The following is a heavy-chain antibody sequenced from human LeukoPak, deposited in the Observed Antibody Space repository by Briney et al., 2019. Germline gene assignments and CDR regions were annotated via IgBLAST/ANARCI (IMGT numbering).Heavy chain of an antibody. Sequence: SETLSLTCTVSGGSISSSSYYWGWIRQPPGKGLEWIGSIYYSGSTYYNPSLKSRVTISVDTSKNQFSLKLSSVTAADTAVYYCARHEGSYGSGSYVYYYMDVWGKGTTVTISS. D-gene: IGHD3-10*01. V-gene: IGHV4-39*01. CDR3: ARHEGSYGSGSYVYYYMDV. CDR1: GGSISSSSYY. J-gene: IGHJ6*03. CDR2: IYYSGST.